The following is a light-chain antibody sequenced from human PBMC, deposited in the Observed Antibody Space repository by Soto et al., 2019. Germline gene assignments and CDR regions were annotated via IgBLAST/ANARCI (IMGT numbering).Light chain of an antibody. J-gene: IGKJ5*01. V-gene: IGKV1-39*01. CDR3: QQSYSTLNT. Sequence: DIQMTHSPSSLSASVGDRVTITCRASQSISSYLNWYQQKPGKAPKLLIYAASSLQSGVPSRFSGSGSGTDFTLTISSLQPEDFATYYCQQSYSTLNTFGQGTRLEIK. CDR1: QSISSY. CDR2: AAS.